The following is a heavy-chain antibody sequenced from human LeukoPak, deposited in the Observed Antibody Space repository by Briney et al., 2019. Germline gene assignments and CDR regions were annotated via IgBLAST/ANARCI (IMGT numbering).Heavy chain of an antibody. CDR2: INPNSGGT. V-gene: IGHV1-2*02. Sequence: ASVKVSCKSSGYTFTNYGISWVRQAPGQGLEWMGWINPNSGGTNYAQKFQGRVTMTRDTSISTAYMELSRLRSDDTAVYYCARVVTAAAGTDWYYFDYWGQGTLVTVSS. D-gene: IGHD6-13*01. CDR3: ARVVTAAAGTDWYYFDY. CDR1: GYTFTNYG. J-gene: IGHJ4*02.